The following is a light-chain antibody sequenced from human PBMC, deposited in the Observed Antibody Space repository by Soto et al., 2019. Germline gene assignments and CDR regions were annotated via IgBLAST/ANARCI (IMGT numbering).Light chain of an antibody. CDR1: QNISNY. CDR2: DES. J-gene: IGKJ2*01. CDR3: QQRSNWPL. V-gene: IGKV3-11*01. Sequence: DIVLRQSPAILYLSQGERATLSCRASQNISNYLAWYQQKAGQAPTLHINDESNRANGIPARFSGSGYGTDFTLTASSPEPEDFAVYYCQQRSNWPLFGQGTKLEIK.